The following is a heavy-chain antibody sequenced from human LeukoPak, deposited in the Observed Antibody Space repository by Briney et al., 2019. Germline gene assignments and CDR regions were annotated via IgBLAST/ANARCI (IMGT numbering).Heavy chain of an antibody. CDR2: VYYSGST. D-gene: IGHD4-11*01. Sequence: KPSETLSLTCTVSGGSISGYYWSWIRQSPGKGLEWIGYVYYSGSTNYNPSLKGRVTISVDTSKNQFSLKLSSVTAADTAVYYCARDNYSTAGGAFDIWGQGTMVTVSS. V-gene: IGHV4-59*01. CDR3: ARDNYSTAGGAFDI. J-gene: IGHJ3*02. CDR1: GGSISGYY.